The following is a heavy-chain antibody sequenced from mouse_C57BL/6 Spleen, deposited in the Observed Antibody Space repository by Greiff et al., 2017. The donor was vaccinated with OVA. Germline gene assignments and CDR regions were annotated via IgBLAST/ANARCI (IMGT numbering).Heavy chain of an antibody. Sequence: VQLQESGAELARPGASVKLSCKASGYTFTSYGISWVKQRTGQGLEWIGEIYPRSGNTYYNEKFKGKATLTADKSSSTAYMELRSLTSEDSAVDFCARTGYGSSAWFAYWGQGTLVTVSA. CDR2: IYPRSGNT. D-gene: IGHD1-1*01. J-gene: IGHJ3*01. CDR1: GYTFTSYG. CDR3: ARTGYGSSAWFAY. V-gene: IGHV1-81*01.